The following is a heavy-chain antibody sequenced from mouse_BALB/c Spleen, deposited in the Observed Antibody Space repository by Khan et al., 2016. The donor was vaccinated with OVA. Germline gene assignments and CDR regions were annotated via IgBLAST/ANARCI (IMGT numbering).Heavy chain of an antibody. CDR2: ISSGGST. CDR1: GFTFSSYA. V-gene: IGHV5-6-5*01. D-gene: IGHD2-3*01. CDR3: ARGDGFDY. Sequence: EVQLVESGGGLVKPGGSLKLSCAASGFTFSSYAMSWVRQTPEKRLEWVASISSGGSTSYPDSVKGLFTISNSIARNILYLQISCLSAKDTAMYYCARGDGFDYWGQGTTLTVSS. J-gene: IGHJ2*01.